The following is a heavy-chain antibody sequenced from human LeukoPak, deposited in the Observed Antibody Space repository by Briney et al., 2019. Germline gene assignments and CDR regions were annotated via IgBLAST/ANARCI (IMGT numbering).Heavy chain of an antibody. CDR2: ISDTGNT. J-gene: IGHJ3*02. CDR3: YGCSSSSDSFNI. Sequence: GGSLRLSCAASGFTLSSYAMSWVRQAPGKGLEWVSAISDTGNTYHADSVKGRFTISRDSSKNTLYLQMNSLRAEDTAVFLCYGCSSSSDSFNIWGQGTMVTVSS. V-gene: IGHV3-23*01. D-gene: IGHD6-6*01. CDR1: GFTLSSYA.